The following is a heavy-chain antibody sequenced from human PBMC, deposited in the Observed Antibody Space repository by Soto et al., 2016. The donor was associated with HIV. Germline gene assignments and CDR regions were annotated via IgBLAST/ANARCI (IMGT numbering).Heavy chain of an antibody. Sequence: VQLVESGGGVVQPGRSLRLSCAASGFIFSNYAIHWVRQAPGKGLEWVAVISYDGSHKYFADSVKGRFTISRDNSKNMVYLQMNSLRGEDMAVYYCARAETYSSNYQDWGQGTLVTVSS. CDR1: GFIFSNYA. V-gene: IGHV3-30*04. D-gene: IGHD6-13*01. CDR3: ARAETYSSNYQD. CDR2: ISYDGSHK. J-gene: IGHJ4*02.